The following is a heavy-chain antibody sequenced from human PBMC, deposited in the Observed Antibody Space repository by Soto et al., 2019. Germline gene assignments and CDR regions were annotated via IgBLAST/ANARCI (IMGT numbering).Heavy chain of an antibody. CDR1: GGSISSSSFY. CDR2: LSYGGTT. D-gene: IGHD3-16*02. V-gene: IGHV4-39*01. J-gene: IGHJ5*02. Sequence: SETLSLTCSVSGGSISSSSFYWGWIRQPPGKGLEWIGTLSYGGTTHYNPSLKSRVAMSIDTSKNQLSLEMTSLTAADTAVYYCSRTRYKDINWFDPWGQGALVTVS. CDR3: SRTRYKDINWFDP.